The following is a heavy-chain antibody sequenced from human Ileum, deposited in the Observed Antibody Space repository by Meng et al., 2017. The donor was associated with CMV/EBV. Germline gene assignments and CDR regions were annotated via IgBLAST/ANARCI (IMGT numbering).Heavy chain of an antibody. D-gene: IGHD3-22*01. V-gene: IGHV4-30-4*08. CDR2: IHYSGST. CDR3: ARASYYDSSYFDN. Sequence: VQLQQSCPGLVKPSQTLSLTCPVSGASISSSDYYWSWIRQPPGKGLEWIGYIHYSGSTYYNPSLKSRVTISEDTSKNQFSLKLNSVTAADTAVYYCARASYYDSSYFDNWGQGTLVTVSS. CDR1: GASISSSDYY. J-gene: IGHJ4*02.